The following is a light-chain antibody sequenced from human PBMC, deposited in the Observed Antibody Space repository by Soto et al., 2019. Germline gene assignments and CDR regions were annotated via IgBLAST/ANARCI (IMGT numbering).Light chain of an antibody. J-gene: IGKJ2*01. CDR1: QGMNNF. CDR3: QKYNTAPYT. V-gene: IGKV1-27*01. CDR2: GAS. Sequence: DIQMTQSPSSLSASVGDRVTITCRASQGMNNFLAWYQQTPGNVPKLLIYGASTLHSGVPSRFSGSGSGTDFTLIIDSLQPEDVATYYCQKYNTAPYTFGQGTKLEIQ.